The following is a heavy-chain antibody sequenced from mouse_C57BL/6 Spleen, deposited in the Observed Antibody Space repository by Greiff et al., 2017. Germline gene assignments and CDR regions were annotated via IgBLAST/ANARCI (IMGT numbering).Heavy chain of an antibody. CDR3: ARSGQLRLTWFAY. CDR2: IYPGDGDT. CDR1: GYAFSSYW. Sequence: QVQLQQSGAELVKPGASVKISCKASGYAFSSYWMNWVKQRPGKGLEWIGQIYPGDGDTNYNGKFEGKATLTADKSSSTAYMQLSSLTSEDSAVYFCARSGQLRLTWFAYWGQGTLVTVSA. D-gene: IGHD3-2*02. V-gene: IGHV1-80*01. J-gene: IGHJ3*01.